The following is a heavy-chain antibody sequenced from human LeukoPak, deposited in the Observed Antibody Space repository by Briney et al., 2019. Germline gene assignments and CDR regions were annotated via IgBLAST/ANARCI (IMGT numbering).Heavy chain of an antibody. V-gene: IGHV3-23*01. Sequence: GGSLRLSCAASGFTFSSYAMSWVRQAPGKGLEWVSAISGSGGSTYYADSVKGRFTISRDNSKNTLYLQMNSLRAEDTAVYYCAKDLVGATSSRVYVYWGQGTLVTVSS. J-gene: IGHJ4*02. D-gene: IGHD1-26*01. CDR1: GFTFSSYA. CDR3: AKDLVGATSSRVYVY. CDR2: ISGSGGST.